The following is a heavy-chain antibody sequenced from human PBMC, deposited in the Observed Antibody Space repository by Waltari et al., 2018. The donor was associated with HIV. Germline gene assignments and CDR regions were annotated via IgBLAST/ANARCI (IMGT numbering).Heavy chain of an antibody. D-gene: IGHD6-19*01. CDR2: INHSGTT. J-gene: IGHJ4*02. CDR3: ARHRFTRGNSAWYFLY. V-gene: IGHV4-34*02. CDR1: GGSFRNYY. Sequence: QVRLQQWGAGILKPSGTLSLTCAVYGGSFRNYYCTWIRQTPETGLEWTGEINHSGTTDYKPSLKSRLTMSIDTSKNQFSLKLNSVTAADTAVYYCARHRFTRGNSAWYFLYWGQGTHVTVSS.